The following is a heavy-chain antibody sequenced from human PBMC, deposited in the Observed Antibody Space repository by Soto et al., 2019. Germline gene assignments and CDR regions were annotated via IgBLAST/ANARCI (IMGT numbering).Heavy chain of an antibody. CDR2: IIPIFGVT. D-gene: IGHD3-10*01. J-gene: IGHJ5*02. CDR3: ARDWERTTQTGGFGAA. CDR1: GGTFSSYT. V-gene: IGHV1-69*14. Sequence: QVQVVQSGAGVKKPGSSVKVSCKASGGTFSSYTITWVRQAPGQGLEWLGGIIPIFGVTNYAHKFQDRLTMSADSPTTTAYRELRSLTSADTAVYYCARDWERTTQTGGFGAAWGQGTLVTVSS.